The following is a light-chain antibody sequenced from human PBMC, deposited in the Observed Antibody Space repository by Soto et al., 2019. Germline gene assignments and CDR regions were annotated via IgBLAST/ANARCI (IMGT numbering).Light chain of an antibody. V-gene: IGLV2-14*03. CDR3: TSWTTSTTMI. CDR1: SSDIGAYNY. J-gene: IGLJ2*01. Sequence: QSALTQPASVSGSPGQSITISCTGTSSDIGAYNYVSWYQQHPGKAPKLMIYDVNIRPSGVSNRFSGYKSGNTASLTISGLQAEDEADYYCTSWTTSTTMIFGGGTKVTVL. CDR2: DVN.